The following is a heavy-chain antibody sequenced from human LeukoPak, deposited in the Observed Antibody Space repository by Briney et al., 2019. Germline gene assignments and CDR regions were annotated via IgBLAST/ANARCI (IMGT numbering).Heavy chain of an antibody. CDR3: ARDSHSIDIATPGGFDP. CDR2: AHSSGST. D-gene: IGHD1-26*01. V-gene: IGHV4-59*01. CDR1: GDSISSYF. J-gene: IGHJ5*02. Sequence: SETLSLTCTVSGDSISSYFWSWIRQPPGKGLEWIGYAHSSGSTNYNPSLKSRVTISADASKNQFSLNLRSVTAADTAVYYCARDSHSIDIATPGGFDPWGQGTLVTVSS.